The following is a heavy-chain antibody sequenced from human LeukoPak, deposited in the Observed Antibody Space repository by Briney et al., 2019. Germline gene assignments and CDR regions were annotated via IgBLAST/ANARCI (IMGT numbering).Heavy chain of an antibody. Sequence: GGSLRLSCAASGFTFSNYAMSWVRQAPGKGLEWVSALSGSGGSTYYADSVKGRFTFSRDNSKNTLYLQMNSLRAEDTAVYYCARQSGGATYYYDSGGYYRAFDYWGQGTLVTVSS. CDR2: LSGSGGST. V-gene: IGHV3-23*01. CDR1: GFTFSNYA. J-gene: IGHJ4*02. CDR3: ARQSGGATYYYDSGGYYRAFDY. D-gene: IGHD3-22*01.